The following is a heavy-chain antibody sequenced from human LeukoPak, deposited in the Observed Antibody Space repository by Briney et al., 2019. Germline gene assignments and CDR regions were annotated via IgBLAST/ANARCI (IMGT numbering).Heavy chain of an antibody. V-gene: IGHV3-23*01. CDR1: GVTFNSYV. CDR2: ISTGGGET. Sequence: GGPLSLSCAASGVTFNSYVMIWVRQAPGKGLEWVSIISTGGGETHHTDSVKGRFTISRDNSGNTLYLHMYSLRAADTAIYYCARRLLGSDFGIDYWGQGTLVTVSS. CDR3: ARRLLGSDFGIDY. J-gene: IGHJ4*02. D-gene: IGHD1-26*01.